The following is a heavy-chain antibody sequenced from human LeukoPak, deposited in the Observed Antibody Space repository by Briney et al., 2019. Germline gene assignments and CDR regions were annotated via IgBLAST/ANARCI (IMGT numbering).Heavy chain of an antibody. D-gene: IGHD3-10*01. Sequence: PGGSLRLSCAASGFTFSSYDMHWVRQATGKGLEWVSAIGTAGDTYYPGSVKGRFTISRENAKNSLYLQMNSLRAEDTAVYYCARDVLYFYGSGSVHYYGMDVWAKGPRSPSP. J-gene: IGHJ6*02. CDR2: IGTAGDT. V-gene: IGHV3-13*01. CDR3: ARDVLYFYGSGSVHYYGMDV. CDR1: GFTFSSYD.